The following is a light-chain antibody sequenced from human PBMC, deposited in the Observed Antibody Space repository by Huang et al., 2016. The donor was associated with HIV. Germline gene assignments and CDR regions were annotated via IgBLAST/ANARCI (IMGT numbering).Light chain of an antibody. J-gene: IGKJ1*01. CDR1: QTISGY. V-gene: IGKV1-39*01. CDR2: AAS. Sequence: DIQMTQSPSSLSASVGDRVTITCRSSQTISGYLNWYQRTPGQAPKLLIYAASSLQSGVPTRISGSGFGTEFTLTIISLHPEDFATYYWQQNYSTPTFGQGTKVEIK. CDR3: QQNYSTPT.